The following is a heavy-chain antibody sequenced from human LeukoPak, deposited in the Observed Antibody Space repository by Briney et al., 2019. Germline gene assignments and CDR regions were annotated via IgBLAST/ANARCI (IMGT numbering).Heavy chain of an antibody. CDR2: INRNSGGT. D-gene: IGHD2-15*01. J-gene: IGHJ4*02. V-gene: IGHV1-2*02. CDR3: ARVKRRYCSGGSCYPASYFDY. CDR1: GYTFTGYY. Sequence: ASVKVSCKASGYTFTGYYMHWVRQAPGQGLEWMGWINRNSGGTNYAQKFQGRVTMTRDTSISTAYMELSRLRSDDTAVYYCARVKRRYCSGGSCYPASYFDYWGQGALVTVSS.